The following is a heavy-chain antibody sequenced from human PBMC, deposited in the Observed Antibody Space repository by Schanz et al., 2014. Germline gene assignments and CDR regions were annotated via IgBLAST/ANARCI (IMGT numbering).Heavy chain of an antibody. D-gene: IGHD2-2*01. J-gene: IGHJ1*01. Sequence: EVQLVESGGGLVQPGRSLRLSCVASGFRFDDYAMHWVRQAPGKGLEWVSGMSWNAGSLGYGDSVKGRFTISRDNAKNSLDLQMNSLRAEDTALYYCARDTAQSCIGPSCFEYFQHWGQGALVTVSS. CDR1: GFRFDDYA. V-gene: IGHV3-9*01. CDR2: MSWNAGSL. CDR3: ARDTAQSCIGPSCFEYFQH.